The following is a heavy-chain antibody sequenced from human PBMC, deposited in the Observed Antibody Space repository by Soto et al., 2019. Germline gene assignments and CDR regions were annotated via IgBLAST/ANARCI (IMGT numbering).Heavy chain of an antibody. Sequence: GASVKVSCKASGGTFSSYTISWVRQAPGQGLEWMGRIIPILGIANYAQKFQGRVTITADKSTSTAYMELSSLRSEDTAVYYCARGPERPAATKYCSGGSCYSYYYGMDVWGQGTTVTVSS. V-gene: IGHV1-69*02. CDR1: GGTFSSYT. D-gene: IGHD2-15*01. J-gene: IGHJ6*02. CDR2: IIPILGIA. CDR3: ARGPERPAATKYCSGGSCYSYYYGMDV.